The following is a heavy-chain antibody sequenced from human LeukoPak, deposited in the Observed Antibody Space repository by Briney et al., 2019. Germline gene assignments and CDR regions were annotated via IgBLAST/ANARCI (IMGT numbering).Heavy chain of an antibody. CDR3: ARDLDGSATNWFDP. CDR1: GGSISSYY. D-gene: IGHD3-10*01. Sequence: SETLSLTCTVSGGSISSYYWSWIRQPPGKGLEWIGYIYYSGSTNYNPSLKSRVTISVDTSKNQFSLKLSSVTAADTAVYYGARDLDGSATNWFDPWGQGTLVTVSS. J-gene: IGHJ5*02. CDR2: IYYSGST. V-gene: IGHV4-59*01.